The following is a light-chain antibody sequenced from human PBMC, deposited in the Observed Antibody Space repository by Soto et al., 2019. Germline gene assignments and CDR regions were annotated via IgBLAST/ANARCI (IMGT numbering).Light chain of an antibody. J-gene: IGLJ2*01. V-gene: IGLV2-14*01. CDR3: SSFTSTNTVL. CDR2: NVS. Sequence: QSVLTQPASVSGSPGQSITISCTGTSSDVGGYNYVSWYQPHPGKAPKLMIYNVSNRPSGVSNRFSGSKSGNTASLTISGLQAEDEGHYYCSSFTSTNTVLFGGGTKLTVL. CDR1: SSDVGGYNY.